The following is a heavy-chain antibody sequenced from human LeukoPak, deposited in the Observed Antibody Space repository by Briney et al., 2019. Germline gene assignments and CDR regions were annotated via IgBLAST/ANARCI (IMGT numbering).Heavy chain of an antibody. J-gene: IGHJ4*02. CDR3: ARRAGAYSHPYDY. CDR2: IYSDNT. CDR1: GFTFRSYE. V-gene: IGHV3-53*01. Sequence: GGSLRLSCAASGFTFRSYEMNWVRQAPGKGLEWVSFIYSDNTHYSDSVKGRFTISRDNSKNTLYLQMNSLRAVDTAVYYCARRAGAYSHPYDYWGQGTLVTVSS. D-gene: IGHD4/OR15-4a*01.